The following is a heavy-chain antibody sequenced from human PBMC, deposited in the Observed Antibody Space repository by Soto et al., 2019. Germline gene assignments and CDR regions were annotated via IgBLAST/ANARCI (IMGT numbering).Heavy chain of an antibody. Sequence: QVQLVQSGAEVKKPGASVKVSCKASGYTFTSYGISWVRQAPGQGLEWMGWISAYNGNTNYAQKLQGRVTMTTDTSTSTAYMELRILRSDDTAVYYCARDGFPSYYYDSSARWYYYGMDVWGQGTTVTVSS. CDR2: ISAYNGNT. V-gene: IGHV1-18*04. CDR3: ARDGFPSYYYDSSARWYYYGMDV. CDR1: GYTFTSYG. J-gene: IGHJ6*02. D-gene: IGHD3-22*01.